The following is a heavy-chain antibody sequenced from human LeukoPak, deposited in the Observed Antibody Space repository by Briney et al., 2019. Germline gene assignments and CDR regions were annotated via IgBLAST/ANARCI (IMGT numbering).Heavy chain of an antibody. J-gene: IGHJ4*02. Sequence: GGSLRLSCAASGFTLISYSMNWVRQAPGKGLEWVSYISSSSSTIYYADSVKGRFTISRDNAKNSLYLQMNSLRAEDTAVYYCARGTGYSGYDYWGQGTLVTVSS. CDR2: ISSSSSTI. CDR1: GFTLISYS. V-gene: IGHV3-48*01. D-gene: IGHD5-12*01. CDR3: ARGTGYSGYDY.